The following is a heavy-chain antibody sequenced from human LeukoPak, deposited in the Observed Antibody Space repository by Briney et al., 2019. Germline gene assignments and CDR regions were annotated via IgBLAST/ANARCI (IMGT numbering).Heavy chain of an antibody. CDR2: ISSSSSYT. D-gene: IGHD4-17*01. CDR3: ATNSRYGDVDY. J-gene: IGHJ4*02. V-gene: IGHV3-11*06. Sequence: GGSLRLSCAASGFTFSDYCMSWIRQAPGKGLEWVSYISSSSSYTNYADSVKGRFTISRDNAKNSLYLQMNSLRAEDTAVYYCATNSRYGDVDYWGQGTLVTVSS. CDR1: GFTFSDYC.